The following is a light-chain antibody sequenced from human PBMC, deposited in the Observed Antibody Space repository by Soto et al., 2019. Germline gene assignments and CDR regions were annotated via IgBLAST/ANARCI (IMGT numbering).Light chain of an antibody. J-gene: IGKJ1*01. CDR1: QSVTSN. CDR2: GAS. V-gene: IGKV3D-15*01. Sequence: EIVLTKSPGTLSLSPGERSTLSCRASQSVTSNYLAWYQQKPGQAPRLLIYGASARATGIPAKFSGSGSGTEFTLTIRSLQSEEFAVYYCQQYNKWPRTVGQGTKVDIK. CDR3: QQYNKWPRT.